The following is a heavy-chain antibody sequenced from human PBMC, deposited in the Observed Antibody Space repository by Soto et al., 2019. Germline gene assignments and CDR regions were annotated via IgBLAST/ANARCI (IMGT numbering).Heavy chain of an antibody. CDR2: INPDSGDT. CDR3: ARTKDFDH. Sequence: ASVKVSCKASGYTFSGYYIHWVRQAPVQGLEWMGWINPDSGDTNYAQKFQGRVTMTRDTSITTAYMELSRLRSDDTAVYYCARTKDFDHWGQGTLVTVSS. J-gene: IGHJ4*02. D-gene: IGHD2-8*01. CDR1: GYTFSGYY. V-gene: IGHV1-2*02.